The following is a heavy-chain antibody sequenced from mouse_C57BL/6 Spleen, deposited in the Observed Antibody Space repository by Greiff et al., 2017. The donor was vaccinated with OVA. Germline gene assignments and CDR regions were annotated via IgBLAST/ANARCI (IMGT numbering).Heavy chain of an antibody. V-gene: IGHV3-6*01. CDR1: GYSITSGYY. D-gene: IGHD1-1*01. Sequence: VQLKEPGPGLVKPSPSLSLTCSVTGYSITSGYYWNWIRQFPGNNLECMGYIRYDGSTHYNPSLKNRTSITRDTSTSQSFLKLNSVTTEDAATYYCARGDYYDSRGDDCYWGQGTTLTVAS. J-gene: IGHJ2*01. CDR3: ARGDYYDSRGDDCY. CDR2: IRYDGST.